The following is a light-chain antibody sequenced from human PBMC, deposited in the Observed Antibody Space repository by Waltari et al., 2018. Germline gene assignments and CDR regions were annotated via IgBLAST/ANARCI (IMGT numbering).Light chain of an antibody. CDR1: SSDVGSYNL. Sequence: QSALTQPASVSGSPGQSITISCTGTSSDVGSYNLFSWYQQHPGKAPKLLVYEGSKRPSGVSNRFSGSKSGNTASLTISGLQAEDEAAYYCCSYAGSSTYVFGTGTKVTVL. V-gene: IGLV2-23*01. CDR2: EGS. J-gene: IGLJ1*01. CDR3: CSYAGSSTYV.